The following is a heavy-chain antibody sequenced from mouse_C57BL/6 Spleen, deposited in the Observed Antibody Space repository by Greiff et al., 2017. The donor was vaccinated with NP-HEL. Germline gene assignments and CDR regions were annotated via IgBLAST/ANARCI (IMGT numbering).Heavy chain of an antibody. D-gene: IGHD1-1*01. J-gene: IGHJ4*01. CDR3: TRSRTGSYDMDY. CDR1: GYAFTNYF. V-gene: IGHV1-54*01. CDR2: INPGSGGT. Sequence: QVQLQQSGAELVRPGTSVTVSCKASGYAFTNYFIEWVKQRPGQGLEWIGVINPGSGGTNYNETFKGKATLTADKSSNTSYMQLSSLTSEDSAVDFCTRSRTGSYDMDYWGQGTSVTVSS.